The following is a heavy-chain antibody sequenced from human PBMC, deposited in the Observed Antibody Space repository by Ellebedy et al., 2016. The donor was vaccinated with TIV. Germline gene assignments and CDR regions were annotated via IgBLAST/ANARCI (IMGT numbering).Heavy chain of an antibody. J-gene: IGHJ5*02. CDR1: GFTFRNYA. Sequence: GESLKISCTASGFTFRNYAMSWVRQAPGKGVEWVSAVSDDGRSKYYAESVKGRFTISRDNSNNTVYLQMNSLRPKDTAVYYCAKDRYDGREQWFDPWGQGTLVTVSS. D-gene: IGHD1-26*01. CDR2: VSDDGRSK. CDR3: AKDRYDGREQWFDP. V-gene: IGHV3-23*01.